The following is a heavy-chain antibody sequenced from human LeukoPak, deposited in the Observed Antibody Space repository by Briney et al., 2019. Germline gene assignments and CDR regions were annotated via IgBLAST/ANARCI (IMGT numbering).Heavy chain of an antibody. D-gene: IGHD1-26*01. CDR2: ISGSGGST. CDR1: GFTFSSYA. V-gene: IGHV3-23*01. J-gene: IGHJ4*02. CDR3: AKLYSGSYGSFDY. Sequence: GGSLRLSCAASGFTFSSYAMSWVRQAPGKGLEWVSAISGSGGSTYYADSVKGRFTISRDNSKNPLYLQMNSLRVEDTAVYYCAKLYSGSYGSFDYWGQGTLVTVSS.